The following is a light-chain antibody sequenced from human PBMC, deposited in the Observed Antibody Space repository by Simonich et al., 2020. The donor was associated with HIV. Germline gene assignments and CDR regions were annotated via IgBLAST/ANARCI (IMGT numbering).Light chain of an antibody. V-gene: IGKV3-15*01. CDR3: QQYNYWLIT. CDR1: QSVSIN. CDR2: GAS. J-gene: IGKJ5*01. Sequence: EIVMTQSPATLSVSPGERPPLSCRASQSVSINLAWYQQKPGQAPRLLIYGASTRATGIPARFSGSGSGTEFTLTISSMQSEDFAVYYCQQYNYWLITFGQGTRLEIK.